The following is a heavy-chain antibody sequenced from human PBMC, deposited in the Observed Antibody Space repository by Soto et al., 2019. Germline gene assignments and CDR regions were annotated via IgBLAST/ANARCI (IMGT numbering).Heavy chain of an antibody. D-gene: IGHD1-1*01. CDR1: GFTVNTHH. V-gene: IGHV3-53*02. J-gene: IGHJ6*02. Sequence: EVQVVETGGGLIQPGGSLRLSCAASGFTVNTHHMSWVRQAPGEGLEWISLIYSGGTTLYADSVKGRFIISRVQSENTVFLQMNTLRADDTAVYYCAREEYNSYGMDVWGLGNTVTVSS. CDR2: IYSGGTT. CDR3: AREEYNSYGMDV.